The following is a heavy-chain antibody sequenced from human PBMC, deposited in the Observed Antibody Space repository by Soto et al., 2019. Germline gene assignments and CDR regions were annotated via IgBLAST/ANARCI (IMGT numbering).Heavy chain of an antibody. Sequence: GGSLRLSCAASGFTFSSYGISWIRLSPGKGLEWVSVISGSGGSTYYADSVKGRFTISRDNSKNTLYLQMNSLRAEDTAVYYCAKTANGWFSAFDIWGQGTMVTVSS. V-gene: IGHV3-23*01. CDR3: AKTANGWFSAFDI. D-gene: IGHD6-19*01. CDR2: ISGSGGST. J-gene: IGHJ3*02. CDR1: GFTFSSYG.